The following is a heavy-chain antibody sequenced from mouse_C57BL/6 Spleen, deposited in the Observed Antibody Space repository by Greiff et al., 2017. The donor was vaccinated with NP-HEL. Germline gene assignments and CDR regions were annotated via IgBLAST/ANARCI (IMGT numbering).Heavy chain of an antibody. V-gene: IGHV1-69*01. CDR2: IDPSDSYT. D-gene: IGHD3-3*01. CDR1: GYTFTSYW. Sequence: QVQLQQPGAELVMPGASVKLSCKASGYTFTSYWMHWVKQRPGQGLEWIGEIDPSDSYTNYNQKFKGKSTLTVDKSSSTAYMQLSSLTSEDSAVYYCARGGDGEYYFDYWGQGTTLTVSS. CDR3: ARGGDGEYYFDY. J-gene: IGHJ2*01.